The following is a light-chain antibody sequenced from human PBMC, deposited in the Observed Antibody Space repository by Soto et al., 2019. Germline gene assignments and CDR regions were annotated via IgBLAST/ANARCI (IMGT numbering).Light chain of an antibody. V-gene: IGKV1-39*01. CDR2: TAS. Sequence: DVQMTQSPSSLSASVGDSVTITCRASQSVTWYLNWYQQKPGKAPKLLIYTASTLQSGVPSRFSGTGSGTDFSLTISSLQPEDFATYYCQQTSSAPLTFGGGTKVDIK. CDR1: QSVTWY. J-gene: IGKJ4*01. CDR3: QQTSSAPLT.